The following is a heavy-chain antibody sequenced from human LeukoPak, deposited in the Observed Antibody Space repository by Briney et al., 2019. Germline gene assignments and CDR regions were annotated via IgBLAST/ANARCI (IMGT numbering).Heavy chain of an antibody. Sequence: QTGGSLRLSCAASGFTFSSYAMSWVRQAPGKGLEWVSAISGSGGSTYYADSVKGRFTISRDNAKNTLDLQMNSLRAEDTAVYYCAKDLLRFLEWLSPYYYYGMDVWGQGTTVTVSS. CDR3: AKDLLRFLEWLSPYYYYGMDV. V-gene: IGHV3-23*01. J-gene: IGHJ6*02. CDR1: GFTFSSYA. D-gene: IGHD3-3*01. CDR2: ISGSGGST.